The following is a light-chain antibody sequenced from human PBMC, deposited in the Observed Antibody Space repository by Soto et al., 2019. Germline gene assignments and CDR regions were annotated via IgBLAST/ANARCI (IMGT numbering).Light chain of an antibody. CDR3: QQRTNWLFT. CDR2: DAS. J-gene: IGKJ3*01. CDR1: HNINSD. V-gene: IGKV3-11*01. Sequence: ENVLTQSPATLSLSPGERATLSCRASHNINSDLAWYQQRPGQPPRLLIYDASFRAAGCPTRFSGSGSGTDFTLTISNLEPEGFAVYYCQQRTNWLFTFGPGTTVDV.